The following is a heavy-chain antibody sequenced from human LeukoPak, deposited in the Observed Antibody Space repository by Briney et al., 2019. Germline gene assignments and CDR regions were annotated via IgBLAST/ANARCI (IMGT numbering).Heavy chain of an antibody. Sequence: ASVKVSCKASGYTFTSFSITWVRQAPGQGLEWMGWISVYNGNTTNAQTLQGRVTMTTDTSTSTAYMELRSLRSDDTAVYYCAKMGGDLLGPWFDYWGQGTLVTVSS. CDR3: AKMGGDLLGPWFDY. V-gene: IGHV1-18*01. J-gene: IGHJ4*02. CDR2: ISVYNGNT. CDR1: GYTFTSFS. D-gene: IGHD1-26*01.